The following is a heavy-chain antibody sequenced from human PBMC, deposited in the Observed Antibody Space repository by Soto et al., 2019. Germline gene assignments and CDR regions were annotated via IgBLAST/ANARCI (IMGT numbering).Heavy chain of an antibody. Sequence: GGALRLSCAASGFTFSSYCMHWVRQAPGKGLEWVAVISYDGSNKYYADSVKGRFTISRDNSKNTLYLQMNSLRAEDTAVYYCAKDLLFIVGASYYYYYGMDVWGQGTTVTVSS. CDR1: GFTFSSYC. D-gene: IGHD1-26*01. V-gene: IGHV3-30*18. CDR2: ISYDGSNK. CDR3: AKDLLFIVGASYYYYYGMDV. J-gene: IGHJ6*02.